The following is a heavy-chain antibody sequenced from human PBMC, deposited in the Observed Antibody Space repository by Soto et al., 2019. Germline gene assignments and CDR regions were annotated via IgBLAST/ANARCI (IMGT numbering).Heavy chain of an antibody. Sequence: PGGSLRLSCAASGFTFSSYAMSWVRQAPGKGLEWVSSISGSGTNTYYADSVRGRFTISSDNSKNTLYLQMNSLRAEDTAVYYCAKGTARGAYYYDSSGPPADCWGQGTLVTVSS. D-gene: IGHD3-22*01. J-gene: IGHJ4*02. CDR1: GFTFSSYA. CDR2: ISGSGTNT. CDR3: AKGTARGAYYYDSSGPPADC. V-gene: IGHV3-23*01.